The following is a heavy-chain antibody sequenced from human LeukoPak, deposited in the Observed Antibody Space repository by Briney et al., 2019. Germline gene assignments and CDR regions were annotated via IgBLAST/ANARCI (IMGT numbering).Heavy chain of an antibody. V-gene: IGHV4-59*01. CDR1: GGSISSYY. CDR3: ARSENHVVPAAIWFDP. D-gene: IGHD2-2*01. Sequence: SETLSLTCSVSGGSISSYYWSWIRQPPGKGLEWIGYIYYSGSTNYNPSLKSRATISVDTSKNQFSLKLSSVTAADTAVYYCARSENHVVPAAIWFDPWGQGTLVTVSS. CDR2: IYYSGST. J-gene: IGHJ5*02.